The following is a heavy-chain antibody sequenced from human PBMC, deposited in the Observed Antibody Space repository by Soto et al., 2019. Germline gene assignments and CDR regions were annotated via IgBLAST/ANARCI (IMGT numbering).Heavy chain of an antibody. V-gene: IGHV3-23*01. D-gene: IGHD3-22*01. Sequence: LRLSCAASGFTFSDYAMSWVRQAPGKGLEWVSAIGGGGGYTYNADSVKGRFTISRDNSKNTVSLQLNSLKVEDTAVYFCAKGDSGGFPRYFDYRGQGTLVTVSS. J-gene: IGHJ4*02. CDR1: GFTFSDYA. CDR3: AKGDSGGFPRYFDY. CDR2: IGGGGGYT.